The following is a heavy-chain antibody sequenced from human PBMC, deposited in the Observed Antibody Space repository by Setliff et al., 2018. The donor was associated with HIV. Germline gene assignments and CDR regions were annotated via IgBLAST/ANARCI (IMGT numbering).Heavy chain of an antibody. CDR3: AGQVNFWSSYFDY. CDR1: GYNFDDNS. Sequence: ASVKVSCKASGYNFDDNSINWVRQAPGQGLEWMGWISPYNGNTRYSQKFQGRVTMTTDTSTSTAYMELSSLRSDDTAVYYCAGQVNFWSSYFDYWGQGTLVTVSS. J-gene: IGHJ4*02. V-gene: IGHV1-18*01. CDR2: ISPYNGNT. D-gene: IGHD3-3*01.